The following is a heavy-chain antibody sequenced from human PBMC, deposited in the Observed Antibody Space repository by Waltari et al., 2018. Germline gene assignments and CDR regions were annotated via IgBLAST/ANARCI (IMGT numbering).Heavy chain of an antibody. V-gene: IGHV4-30-4*08. Sequence: QVQLQESGPGLVKPSQTLSLTCTVSGGSIRSGDYYWSWIRHPPGKGLEWIAYIYYSGSTYYNPSLKSRITISLDTSRNQFSLNLSSVTAADTAVYYCARENRAGWDRYFDLWGRGTLVTVSS. D-gene: IGHD1-26*01. CDR3: ARENRAGWDRYFDL. CDR2: IYYSGST. CDR1: GGSIRSGDYY. J-gene: IGHJ2*01.